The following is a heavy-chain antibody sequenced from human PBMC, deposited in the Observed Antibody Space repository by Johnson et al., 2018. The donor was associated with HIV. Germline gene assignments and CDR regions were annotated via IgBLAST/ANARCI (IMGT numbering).Heavy chain of an antibody. CDR3: AKERAYIRSFDI. D-gene: IGHD1-14*01. V-gene: IGHV3-9*01. Sequence: VQLVESGGGLVQPGRSLRLSCAASGFTFDDYAMHWVRQAPGKGLEWVSGMNWNGDSTGYGDFVKGRFTISRDNAKNALHLQINSLRAEDTAMYYCAKERAYIRSFDIWGQGTMLTVSS. J-gene: IGHJ3*02. CDR2: MNWNGDST. CDR1: GFTFDDYA.